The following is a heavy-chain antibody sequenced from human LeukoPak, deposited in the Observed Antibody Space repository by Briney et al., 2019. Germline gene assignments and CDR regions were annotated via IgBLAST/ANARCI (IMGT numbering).Heavy chain of an antibody. V-gene: IGHV4-30-2*01. CDR3: ARGTGYSNFDY. CDR1: GGSISSGGYS. CDR2: NYHSGST. D-gene: IGHD3/OR15-3a*01. Sequence: PSETLSLTCAVSGGSISSGGYSWSWIRQPPGKGLEWIGYNYHSGSTYYNPSLKSRVTISVDRSKNQFSLKLSSVTAADTAVYYCARGTGYSNFDYWGQGTLVTVSS. J-gene: IGHJ4*02.